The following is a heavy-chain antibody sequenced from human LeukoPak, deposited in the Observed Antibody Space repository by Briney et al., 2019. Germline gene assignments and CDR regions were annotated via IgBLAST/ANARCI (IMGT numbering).Heavy chain of an antibody. V-gene: IGHV4-59*01. Sequence: PSQTLSLTCTVSGGSIRSYYWSWIRQPPGKGLEWTGYIYYSGRTNYNPSLKSRVTISVDTSKNQFSLKLSSVTAADTAVYYCARDAGATDAFDIWGQGTMVTVSS. CDR1: GGSIRSYY. CDR3: ARDAGATDAFDI. CDR2: IYYSGRT. D-gene: IGHD7-27*01. J-gene: IGHJ3*02.